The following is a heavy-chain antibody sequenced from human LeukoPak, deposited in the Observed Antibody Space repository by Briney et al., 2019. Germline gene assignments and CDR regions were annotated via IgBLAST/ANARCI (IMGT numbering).Heavy chain of an antibody. CDR1: GFTVSSYY. J-gene: IGHJ5*02. D-gene: IGHD5-18*01. V-gene: IGHV3-53*01. CDR2: IYSGGTT. CDR3: AIVDTAMDP. Sequence: GGSLRLSCAASGFTVSSYYMSWVRQAPGKGLEWVSVIYSGGTTYYADSVKGRFTISIDNSKNTLYLQMTSLRAEDTAVYYCAIVDTAMDPWGQGSQVIVSS.